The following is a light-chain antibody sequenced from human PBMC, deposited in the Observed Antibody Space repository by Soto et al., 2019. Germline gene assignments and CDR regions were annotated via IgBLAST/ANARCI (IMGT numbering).Light chain of an antibody. V-gene: IGLV2-11*01. CDR2: DVS. CDR1: SSDVGGYNY. CDR3: CSYAGSYRTV. J-gene: IGLJ2*01. Sequence: QSALTQPRSVSGSPEQSVTISCTGTSSDVGGYNYVSWYQQHPGKAPKLMIYDVSKRPSGVPDRFSGSKSGNTASLTISGLQAEDEADYYCCSYAGSYRTVFGGGTKLTVL.